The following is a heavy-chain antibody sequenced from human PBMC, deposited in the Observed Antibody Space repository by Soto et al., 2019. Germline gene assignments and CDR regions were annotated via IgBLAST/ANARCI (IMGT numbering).Heavy chain of an antibody. J-gene: IGHJ4*02. D-gene: IGHD3-9*01. CDR2: IIPIFGTA. CDR1: GYTFTSYY. CDR3: ASGYDILTGPTPFDY. V-gene: IGHV1-69*13. Sequence: SVKVSCKASGYTFTSYYMHWVRQAPGQGLEWMGGIIPIFGTANYAQKFQGRVTITADESTSTAYMELSSLRSEDTAVYYCASGYDILTGPTPFDYWGQGTLVTVSS.